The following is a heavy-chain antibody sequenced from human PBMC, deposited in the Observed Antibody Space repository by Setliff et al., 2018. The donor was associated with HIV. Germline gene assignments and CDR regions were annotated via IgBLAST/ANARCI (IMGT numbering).Heavy chain of an antibody. Sequence: SVKVSCKASGYTFSSYYMHWVRQAPGQGLEWMGGIIPMFGTANYAQKFQGRVTITADESTSTVYMELTRLRSEDTAVYYCARTLGYCSGGSCYLDYWGQGTLVTVSS. V-gene: IGHV1-69*13. CDR2: IIPMFGTA. J-gene: IGHJ4*02. CDR1: GYTFSSYY. CDR3: ARTLGYCSGGSCYLDY. D-gene: IGHD2-15*01.